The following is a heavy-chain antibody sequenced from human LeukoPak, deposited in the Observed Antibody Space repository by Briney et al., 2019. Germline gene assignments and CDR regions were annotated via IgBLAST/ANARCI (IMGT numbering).Heavy chain of an antibody. CDR3: ASSGSGIAVAATKSDYFDY. Sequence: RASVKVSCKASGYTFTGYYMHWVRQAPGQGLEWMGWINPNSGGTNYAQKFQGRVTMTRDTSISTAYMELSRLRSDDTAVYYCASSGSGIAVAATKSDYFDYWGQGTLVTVSS. V-gene: IGHV1-2*02. CDR1: GYTFTGYY. CDR2: INPNSGGT. J-gene: IGHJ4*02. D-gene: IGHD6-19*01.